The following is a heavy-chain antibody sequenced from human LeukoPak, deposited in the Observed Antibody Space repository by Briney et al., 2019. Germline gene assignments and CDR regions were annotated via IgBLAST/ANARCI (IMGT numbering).Heavy chain of an antibody. CDR3: ARLPNDYEFAIIS. J-gene: IGHJ5*02. Sequence: GESLKISCKGSGYNFTNYWIGWVRQMPGEGLEWMGIIYPGDSDVRYSPSFQGQVTISADKSINTAYLQRSSLKASDTAIYHCARLPNDYEFAIISWGQGTLVTVSS. V-gene: IGHV5-51*01. CDR1: GYNFTNYW. CDR2: IYPGDSDV. D-gene: IGHD4-17*01.